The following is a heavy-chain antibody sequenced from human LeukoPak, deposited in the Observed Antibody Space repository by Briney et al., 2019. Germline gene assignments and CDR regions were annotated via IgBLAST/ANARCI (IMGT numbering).Heavy chain of an antibody. Sequence: GGSLRLSCAASGFTFSSYWMTWIRQAPGKGLEWAANIKQDGSEKYYVDSVKGRFTISRDNAKNSLYLQMNSLRAEDTAVYYCARDTGGGYSCYDCWGQGTLVAVSS. D-gene: IGHD5-18*01. CDR1: GFTFSSYW. CDR2: IKQDGSEK. J-gene: IGHJ4*02. CDR3: ARDTGGGYSCYDC. V-gene: IGHV3-7*01.